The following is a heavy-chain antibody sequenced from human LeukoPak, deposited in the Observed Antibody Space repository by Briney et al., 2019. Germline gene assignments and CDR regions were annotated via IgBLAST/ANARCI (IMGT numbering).Heavy chain of an antibody. CDR2: IYHSGST. Sequence: PSETLSLTCAVSGYSISSGYYWGWIRQPPGKGLEWIGSIYHSGSTYYNPSLKGRVTISVDTSKNQFSLKLSSVTAADTAVYYCARLIGMDVWGKGTTVTVSS. J-gene: IGHJ6*04. CDR3: ARLIGMDV. V-gene: IGHV4-38-2*01. CDR1: GYSISSGYY.